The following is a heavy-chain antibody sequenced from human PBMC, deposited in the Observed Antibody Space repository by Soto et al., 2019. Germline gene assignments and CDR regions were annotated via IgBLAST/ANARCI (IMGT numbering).Heavy chain of an antibody. CDR2: IKSKTDGGTT. CDR1: GFTFSNAW. V-gene: IGHV3-15*01. J-gene: IGHJ4*02. Sequence: GGSLRLSCAASGFTFSNAWMSWVRQAPGKGLEWVGRIKSKTDGGTTDYAAPVKGRFTISRDDSKNTLYLQMNSLKTEDTAVYYCTTDNFPSSLDFWSGYYTQFRAAPFDYWGQGTLVTVSS. CDR3: TTDNFPSSLDFWSGYYTQFRAAPFDY. D-gene: IGHD3-3*01.